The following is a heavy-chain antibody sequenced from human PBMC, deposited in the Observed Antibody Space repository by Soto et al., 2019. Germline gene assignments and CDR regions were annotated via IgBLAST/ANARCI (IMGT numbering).Heavy chain of an antibody. CDR3: ARGVGSRPPRY. CDR1: GGSISVYY. CDR2: IYDSGRP. Sequence: QVQLQESGPGQVKPSETLSLKCTISGGSISVYYWSWIRQPPGQALEWIGYIYDSGRPYYNPSLRSRVIISADTSKNQISLELTSATAADTAVYYCARGVGSRPPRYWGRGTLVTVSS. V-gene: IGHV4-59*01. J-gene: IGHJ4*02. D-gene: IGHD1-26*01.